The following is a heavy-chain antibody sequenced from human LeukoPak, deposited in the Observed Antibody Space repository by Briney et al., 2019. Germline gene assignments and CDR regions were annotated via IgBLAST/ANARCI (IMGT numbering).Heavy chain of an antibody. Sequence: PGGSLRLSCAASGFTFSSYAMSWVRQAPGKGLEWVSAISASGGSTYYADSVKGRFTISRDNSKNTLYVQMNSLRAEDTAVYYCAKGLSCSGGSCYESDPDAFDIWGQGTMVCVSS. D-gene: IGHD2-15*01. V-gene: IGHV3-23*01. CDR1: GFTFSSYA. CDR3: AKGLSCSGGSCYESDPDAFDI. J-gene: IGHJ3*02. CDR2: ISASGGST.